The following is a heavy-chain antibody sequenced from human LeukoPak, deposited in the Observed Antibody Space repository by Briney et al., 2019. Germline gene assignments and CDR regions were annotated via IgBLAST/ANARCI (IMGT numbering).Heavy chain of an antibody. J-gene: IGHJ6*03. Sequence: SETLSLTCAVYGGSFSGYYWSWIRQPPGKGLEWIGEINHSGSTNYNPSLKSRVTISVDTSKNQFSLKLSSVTAADTAVYYCARGDKRGYPYYYMDVWGKGTTVTVSS. D-gene: IGHD3-22*01. V-gene: IGHV4-34*01. CDR2: INHSGST. CDR1: GGSFSGYY. CDR3: ARGDKRGYPYYYMDV.